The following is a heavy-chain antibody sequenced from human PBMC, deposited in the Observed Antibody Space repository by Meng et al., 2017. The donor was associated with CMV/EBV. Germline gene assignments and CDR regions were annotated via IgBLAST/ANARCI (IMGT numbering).Heavy chain of an antibody. CDR1: GFTFSSYA. D-gene: IGHD6-13*01. CDR3: AKEGLEYLAAGYNWFDP. V-gene: IGHV3-23*01. J-gene: IGHJ5*02. CDR2: ISGSGGST. Sequence: GESLKISCAASGFTFSSYAMSWVRQAPGKGLEWVSAISGSGGSTYYADSVKGRFTISRDNSKNTLYLQMNSRRAEDTAVYYCAKEGLEYLAAGYNWFDPWGQGTLVTVSS.